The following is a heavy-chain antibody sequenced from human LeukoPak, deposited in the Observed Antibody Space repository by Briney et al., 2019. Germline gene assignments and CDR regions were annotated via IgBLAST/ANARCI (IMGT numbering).Heavy chain of an antibody. CDR3: ARETTNGYSYGYDY. V-gene: IGHV4-59*01. CDR1: GGSISSYY. CDR2: IYYSGST. J-gene: IGHJ4*02. Sequence: SETLSLTCTVSGGSISSYYWSWIRQPPGKGLEWIGYIYYSGSTNYNPSLKSRVAISVDTSKNQFSLKLSSVTAADTAVYYCARETTNGYSYGYDYWGQGTLVTVSS. D-gene: IGHD5-18*01.